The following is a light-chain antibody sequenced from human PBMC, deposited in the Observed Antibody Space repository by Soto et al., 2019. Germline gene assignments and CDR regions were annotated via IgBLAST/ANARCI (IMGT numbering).Light chain of an antibody. J-gene: IGLJ2*01. CDR1: SNDVGRYNY. CDR3: SSYTYSSTRV. V-gene: IGLV2-14*01. Sequence: QSALTQPASVSGSPGQSITISCTGTSNDVGRYNYVSWYQQYPGKAPKLMIYDVSNRPSGVSNRFSGSKSGNTASLTISGLQAEDEADYYCSSYTYSSTRVFGGGTKLT. CDR2: DVS.